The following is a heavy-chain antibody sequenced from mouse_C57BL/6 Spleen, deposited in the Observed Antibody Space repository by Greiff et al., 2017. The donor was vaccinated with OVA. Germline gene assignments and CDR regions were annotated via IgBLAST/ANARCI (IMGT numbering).Heavy chain of an antibody. CDR2: IYPGSGST. CDR1: GYTFTSYW. D-gene: IGHD2-5*01. Sequence: QVQLQQPGAELVKPGASVKMSCKASGYTFTSYWITWVKQRPGQGLEWIGDIYPGSGSTNYNEKFKSKATLTVDTSSSTAYMQLSSLTSEDAAVYYGARGDSNYQAGFAYWGQGTLVTVSA. V-gene: IGHV1-55*01. CDR3: ARGDSNYQAGFAY. J-gene: IGHJ3*01.